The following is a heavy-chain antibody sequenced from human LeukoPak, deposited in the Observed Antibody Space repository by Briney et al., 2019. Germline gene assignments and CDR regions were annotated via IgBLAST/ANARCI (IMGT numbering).Heavy chain of an antibody. Sequence: PETRSLTCTVSGVSFSSYYWSWIRQPPGKGLEWIGYIYNSGDTNYNPTLKRRVTISVDTSRSQFSLKLSSVTAADTAVYYCARQPVPYYDFWSGYDPDYYYGMDVWGHGNTVTVPS. V-gene: IGHV4-59*08. J-gene: IGHJ6*02. CDR2: IYNSGDT. D-gene: IGHD3-3*01. CDR1: GVSFSSYY. CDR3: ARQPVPYYDFWSGYDPDYYYGMDV.